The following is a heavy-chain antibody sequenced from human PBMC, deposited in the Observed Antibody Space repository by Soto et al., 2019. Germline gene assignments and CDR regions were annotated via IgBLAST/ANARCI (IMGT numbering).Heavy chain of an antibody. V-gene: IGHV4-59*08. CDR1: GGSISSYY. J-gene: IGHJ6*02. D-gene: IGHD3-10*01. CDR3: ARLPGYYGSDYYYYYGMDV. Sequence: SETLSLTCTVSGGSISSYYWSWIRQPPGKGLEWIGYIYYSGSTNYNPSLKSRVTISVDTSKNQFSLKLSSVTAADTAVYYCARLPGYYGSDYYYYYGMDVWGQGTTVTVS. CDR2: IYYSGST.